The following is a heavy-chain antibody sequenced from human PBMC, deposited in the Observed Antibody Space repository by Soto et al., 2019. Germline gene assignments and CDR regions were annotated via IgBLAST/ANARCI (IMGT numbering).Heavy chain of an antibody. Sequence: PSETLSLTCTVSGGSISSSSYYWGWIRQPPGKGLEWIGSIYYSGSTYYNPSLKSRVTISVDTSKNQFSLKLSSVTAADTAVYYCARAANWFDPWGQGTLVTVSS. V-gene: IGHV4-39*01. D-gene: IGHD2-15*01. CDR2: IYYSGST. CDR1: GGSISSSSYY. J-gene: IGHJ5*02. CDR3: ARAANWFDP.